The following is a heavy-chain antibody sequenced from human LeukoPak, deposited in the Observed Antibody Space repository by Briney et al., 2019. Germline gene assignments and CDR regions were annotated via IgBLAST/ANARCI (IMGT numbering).Heavy chain of an antibody. CDR3: VRRGMVGFDYWYFDL. Sequence: SETLSLTCTVSGGSISSNSHYWGWIRQPPGKGLERIGSIHYGGSTYYNPSLKGRVTISVDTSTNQFSLRLGSVTAADTAVYYCVRRGMVGFDYWYFDLWGRGTLVTVSS. J-gene: IGHJ2*01. V-gene: IGHV4-39*01. CDR2: IHYGGST. CDR1: GGSISSNSHY. D-gene: IGHD3-10*01.